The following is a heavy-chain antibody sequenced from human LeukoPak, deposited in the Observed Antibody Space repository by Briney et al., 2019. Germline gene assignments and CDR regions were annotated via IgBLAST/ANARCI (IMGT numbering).Heavy chain of an antibody. V-gene: IGHV3-30-3*01. D-gene: IGHD6-13*01. CDR2: ISYDGSNK. Sequence: PGGSLRLSCAASGFTFSSYAMHWVRQAPGKGLEWVAVISYDGSNKYYADSVKGRFTISRDNSKNTLYLQMNSLRAEDTAVYYCARDLFLAAAGPPDYWGQGTLVTVSS. CDR3: ARDLFLAAAGPPDY. CDR1: GFTFSSYA. J-gene: IGHJ4*02.